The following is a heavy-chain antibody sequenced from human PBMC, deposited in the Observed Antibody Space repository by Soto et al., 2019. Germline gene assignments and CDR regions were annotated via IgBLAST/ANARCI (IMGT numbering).Heavy chain of an antibody. V-gene: IGHV5-51*01. CDR2: IYPADSDT. D-gene: IGHD5-18*01. CDR3: ASARGYSYGYLEPYHYYGMAV. Sequence: GESLKISCKGSAYNFTTNWIGWVRQMPEKGLEWMGIIYPADSDTRYSPSFQGQVAISVDKSISTAYLQWSSLKASDTAIYYCASARGYSYGYLEPYHYYGMAVWGQGTTVTVSS. CDR1: AYNFTTNW. J-gene: IGHJ6*02.